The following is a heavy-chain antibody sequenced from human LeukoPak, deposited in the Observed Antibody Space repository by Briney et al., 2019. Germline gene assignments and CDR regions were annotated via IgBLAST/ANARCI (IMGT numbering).Heavy chain of an antibody. Sequence: GGSLRLSCAASGFTFSSYAMSWVRQASGKGLEWVSAISGSGGSTYYADSVKGRFTISRDNSKNTLYLQMNSLRAEDTAVYYCARGYDILTGYLGGDYWGQGTLVTVSS. CDR1: GFTFSSYA. CDR3: ARGYDILTGYLGGDY. J-gene: IGHJ4*02. D-gene: IGHD3-9*01. V-gene: IGHV3-23*01. CDR2: ISGSGGST.